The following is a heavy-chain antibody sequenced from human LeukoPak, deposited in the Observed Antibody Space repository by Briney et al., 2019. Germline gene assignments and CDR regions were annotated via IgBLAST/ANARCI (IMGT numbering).Heavy chain of an antibody. V-gene: IGHV1-18*01. Sequence: GASVKVSCKASGYAFTSYGITEVRQAPGQGLEWMGWISAYNGNTNYAQKLQGRVTMTTDISTSTAYMELRSLRSDDTAVYYCARDMSVPAASYYFDYWGQGTLVTVSS. J-gene: IGHJ4*02. D-gene: IGHD2-2*01. CDR3: ARDMSVPAASYYFDY. CDR1: GYAFTSYG. CDR2: ISAYNGNT.